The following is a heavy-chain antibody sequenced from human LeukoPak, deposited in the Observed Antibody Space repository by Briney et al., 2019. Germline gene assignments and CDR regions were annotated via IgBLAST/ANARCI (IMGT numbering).Heavy chain of an antibody. D-gene: IGHD2-2*01. J-gene: IGHJ5*02. CDR3: ARDGDCSSTSCYDL. V-gene: IGHV1-18*04. Sequence: ASVKVSCKASGYTLTSYGISWVRPAPGQGLEWMGWIRAYNGNTHYAQKLQGRVTMTTDTSTSTAYMELRSLRSDDTAVYYCARDGDCSSTSCYDLWGQGTLVTVSS. CDR1: GYTLTSYG. CDR2: IRAYNGNT.